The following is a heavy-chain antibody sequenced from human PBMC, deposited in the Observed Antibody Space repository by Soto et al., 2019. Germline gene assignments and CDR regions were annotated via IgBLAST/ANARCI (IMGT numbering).Heavy chain of an antibody. V-gene: IGHV3-20*01. D-gene: IGHD3-22*01. CDR1: GFTFDDYG. CDR2: INWNGGST. J-gene: IGHJ3*02. CDR3: ARARYDISGWDSLDI. Sequence: GGSLRLSCAASGFTFDDYGMSWVRQAPGKGLEWVSGINWNGGSTGYADSVKGRFTISRDNAKNSLYLQMNSLRAEDTTLYHCARARYDISGWDSLDIWGQGTMVTVSS.